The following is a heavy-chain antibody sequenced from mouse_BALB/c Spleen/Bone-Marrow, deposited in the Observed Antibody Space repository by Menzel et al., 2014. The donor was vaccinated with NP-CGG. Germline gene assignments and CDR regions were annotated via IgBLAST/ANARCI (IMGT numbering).Heavy chain of an antibody. Sequence: VQLQQSGSVLVRPGASVKLSCKASGYTFTSSWMHWAKQRPGQGLEWIGEIHPNSGNTNYNEKFKGKATLTVDTSSSTAYVDLSSLTSEDSAVYYCARHHRYACCLDYWGEGTTLTVSS. J-gene: IGHJ2*01. D-gene: IGHD2-14*01. CDR2: IHPNSGNT. CDR3: ARHHRYACCLDY. V-gene: IGHV1S130*01. CDR1: GYTFTSSW.